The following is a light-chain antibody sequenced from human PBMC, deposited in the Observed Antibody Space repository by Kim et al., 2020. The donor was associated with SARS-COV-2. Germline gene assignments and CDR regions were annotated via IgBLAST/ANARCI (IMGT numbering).Light chain of an antibody. Sequence: AIHMTQSTSSLSASVGDRVTITCRASQAIRNDLGWYQQKLGKAPKLLIYGASRLQSGVPSRFSGSGSGTDFTLTISSLQPEDFATYYCLQYYNYPRTFGQGTTVDI. J-gene: IGKJ1*01. CDR3: LQYYNYPRT. V-gene: IGKV1-6*01. CDR2: GAS. CDR1: QAIRND.